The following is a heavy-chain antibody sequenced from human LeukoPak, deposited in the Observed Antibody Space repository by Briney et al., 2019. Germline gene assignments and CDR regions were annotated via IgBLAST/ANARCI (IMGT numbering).Heavy chain of an antibody. V-gene: IGHV3-23*01. CDR3: ARDTSIGKYCTNGVCSPFDY. CDR1: GFTFSSYA. D-gene: IGHD2-8*01. J-gene: IGHJ4*02. CDR2: ISDSGDYT. Sequence: GGSLRLSCAGSGFTFSSYAMSWVRQAPGQGLEWVSVISDSGDYTSYADSVRGRFTISRDNSRNTLYLQMISLRPEDTAVYYCARDTSIGKYCTNGVCSPFDYWGQGALVTVSS.